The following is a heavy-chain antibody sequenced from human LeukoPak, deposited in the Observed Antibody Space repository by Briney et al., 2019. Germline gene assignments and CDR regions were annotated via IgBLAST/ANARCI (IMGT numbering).Heavy chain of an antibody. CDR2: ISSSSSYT. V-gene: IGHV3-11*03. Sequence: GGSLRLSCAASGFTFSDYYMSWIRQAPGKGLEWVSYISSSSSYTNYADSVKGRFTISRDNAKNSLYLQLNSLRAEDTAVYYCARGGYCSGGYCASTEAFDIWGQGTMVTVSS. J-gene: IGHJ3*02. CDR3: ARGGYCSGGYCASTEAFDI. D-gene: IGHD2-15*01. CDR1: GFTFSDYY.